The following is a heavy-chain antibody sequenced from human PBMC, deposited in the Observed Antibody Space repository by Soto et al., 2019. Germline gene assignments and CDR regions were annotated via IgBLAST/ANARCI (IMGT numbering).Heavy chain of an antibody. CDR2: IWYDGSNK. D-gene: IGHD6-19*01. CDR3: ARDGQSLAPYALDV. J-gene: IGHJ6*02. CDR1: GFTFSGHA. Sequence: QVQVVESGGGVVQPGRSLRLSCTPSGFTFSGHAMHWVRQAPGKGLEWVAQIWYDGSNKYYADSVKGRFTISRDNSKNTRYVQMDSLGVEDTAVYYCARDGQSLAPYALDVWGQGTSVTVSS. V-gene: IGHV3-33*01.